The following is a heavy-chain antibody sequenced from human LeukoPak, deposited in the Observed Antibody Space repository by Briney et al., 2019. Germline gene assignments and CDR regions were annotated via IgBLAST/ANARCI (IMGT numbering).Heavy chain of an antibody. CDR1: GGSFSGYY. J-gene: IGHJ6*04. CDR3: ARVYCSSTSCPYYYYGMDV. Sequence: SETLSLTCAVYGGSFSGYYWSWIRQPPGKGLEWIGEINHSGSTNYNPSLKSRVTISVDTSKNQFSLKLSSVTAADTAVYYYARVYCSSTSCPYYYYGMDVWGKGTTVTVSS. D-gene: IGHD2-2*01. CDR2: INHSGST. V-gene: IGHV4-34*01.